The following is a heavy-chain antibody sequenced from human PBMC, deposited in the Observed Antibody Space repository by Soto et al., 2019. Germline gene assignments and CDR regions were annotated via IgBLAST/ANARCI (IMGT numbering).Heavy chain of an antibody. CDR2: IDPSDSYT. CDR3: ARGSATRDAFDI. V-gene: IGHV5-10-1*01. J-gene: IGHJ3*02. D-gene: IGHD5-12*01. Sequence: GESLKISLKGSRYSFTSYWISWVRQMPGKGVEWMGRIDPSDSYTNYSPSSQGHVTISSDKSISIAYLQWSRLKASDTAMYCCARGSATRDAFDIWGQGTMVTVSS. CDR1: RYSFTSYW.